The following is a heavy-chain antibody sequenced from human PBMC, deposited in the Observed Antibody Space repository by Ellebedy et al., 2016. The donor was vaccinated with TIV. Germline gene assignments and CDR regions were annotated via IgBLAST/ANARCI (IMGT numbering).Heavy chain of an antibody. CDR3: ASPPGVVAL. Sequence: PGGSLRLSCAASGFTFSSYWMSWVRKAPGKGLEWVANIKQDGSEKFYVDSVKGRFTISRDNAKNSLYLQMNSLRAEDTAVYYCASPPGVVALWGQGTLVTVSS. D-gene: IGHD3-3*02. CDR1: GFTFSSYW. J-gene: IGHJ4*02. V-gene: IGHV3-7*03. CDR2: IKQDGSEK.